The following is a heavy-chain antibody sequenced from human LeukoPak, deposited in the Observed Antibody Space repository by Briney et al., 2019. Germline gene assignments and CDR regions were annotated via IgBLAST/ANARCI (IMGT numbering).Heavy chain of an antibody. CDR1: GFIFTNYG. CDR2: VRFDSTNK. V-gene: IGHV3-30*02. Sequence: GGALRLSCAASGFIFTNYGMHWVRQAPGKGLDWVAFVRFDSTNKYYAGSVRGRFTISRDNSENTLYLGMNSLRVEVTGVYYCAKEFTIFGGPGYFDGWGQGTLVTVSS. CDR3: AKEFTIFGGPGYFDG. J-gene: IGHJ4*02. D-gene: IGHD3-3*02.